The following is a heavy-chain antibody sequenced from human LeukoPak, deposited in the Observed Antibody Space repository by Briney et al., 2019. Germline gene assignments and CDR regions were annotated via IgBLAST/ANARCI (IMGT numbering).Heavy chain of an antibody. CDR1: GYSFTSYW. CDR3: ASSKSSSWYPFYLDY. Sequence: GESLKISCKGSGYSFTSYWIGWVRQMPGKGLEWMGIIYPGDSGTRYSPSFQGQVTISADKSISTAYLQWSSLKASDTAIYYCASSKSSSWYPFYLDYWGQGTLVTVSS. D-gene: IGHD6-13*01. V-gene: IGHV5-51*01. J-gene: IGHJ4*02. CDR2: IYPGDSGT.